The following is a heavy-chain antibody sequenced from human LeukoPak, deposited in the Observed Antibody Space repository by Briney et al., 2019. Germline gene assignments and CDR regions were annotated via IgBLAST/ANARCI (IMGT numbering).Heavy chain of an antibody. CDR2: IIPIFGTA. J-gene: IGHJ6*03. D-gene: IGHD2-2*02. CDR3: ARSPVCSSTSCYTPLLNYYYYYYMDV. CDR1: GGTFSSYA. Sequence: ASVKVSCKASGGTFSSYAISWVRQAPGQGLEWMGGIIPIFGTANYAQKFQGRVTITTDESTSTAYMELSRLRSEDTAVYYCARSPVCSSTSCYTPLLNYYYYYYMDVWGKGTTVTVSS. V-gene: IGHV1-69*05.